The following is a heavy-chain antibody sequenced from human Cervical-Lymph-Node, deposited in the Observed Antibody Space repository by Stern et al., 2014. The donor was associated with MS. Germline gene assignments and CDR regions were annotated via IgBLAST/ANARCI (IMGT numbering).Heavy chain of an antibody. Sequence: VQLVESGSELKKPGASVKVSCKASGYTFTSYAMNWVRQAPGQGLEWMGWINTNTGNPTYSHGFTGRFVFSLDTSVSTAYLQISSLKAEDTAVYYCASPDAPAAINYYYYGMDVWGQGTTVTVSS. CDR1: GYTFTSYA. J-gene: IGHJ6*02. D-gene: IGHD2-2*02. V-gene: IGHV7-4-1*02. CDR3: ASPDAPAAINYYYYGMDV. CDR2: INTNTGNP.